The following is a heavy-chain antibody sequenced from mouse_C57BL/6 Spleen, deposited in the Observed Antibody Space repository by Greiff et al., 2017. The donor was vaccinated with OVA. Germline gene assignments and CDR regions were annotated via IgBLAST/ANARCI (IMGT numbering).Heavy chain of an antibody. J-gene: IGHJ3*01. CDR1: GFTFSDYG. CDR3: ARGGTVVPSWFAY. D-gene: IGHD1-1*01. V-gene: IGHV5-17*01. CDR2: ISSGSSTI. Sequence: VQLVESGGGLVKPGGSLKLSCAASGFTFSDYGMHWVRQAPEKGLEWVAYISSGSSTIYYADTVKGRFTISRDNAKNTLFLQMTSLRSEDTAMYYCARGGTVVPSWFAYWGQGTLVTVSA.